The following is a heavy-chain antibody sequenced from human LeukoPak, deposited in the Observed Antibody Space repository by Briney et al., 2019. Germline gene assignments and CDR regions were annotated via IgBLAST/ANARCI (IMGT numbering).Heavy chain of an antibody. J-gene: IGHJ4*02. CDR2: INHSGST. Sequence: PSETLSLTCAVYGGSFSGYYWSWIRQPPGKGLEWIGEINHSGSTNYNPSLKSRVTISVDTSKNQFSLKLSSVTAADTAVYYCARGRGGYVWGSYYKYYFDYWGQGTLVTVSS. D-gene: IGHD3-16*01. CDR3: ARGRGGYVWGSYYKYYFDY. V-gene: IGHV4-34*01. CDR1: GGSFSGYY.